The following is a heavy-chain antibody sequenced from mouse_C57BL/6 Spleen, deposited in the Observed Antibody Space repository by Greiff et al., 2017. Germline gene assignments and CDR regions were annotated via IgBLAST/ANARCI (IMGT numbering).Heavy chain of an antibody. D-gene: IGHD1-1*01. Sequence: QVQLQQPGAELVRPGSSVKLSCKASGYTFTSYWMDWVKQRPGQGLEWIGNIYPSDSETHYNQKFKDKATLTVDKSSSTAYMQLSSLTSEDSAVYYCARSRYYYGRDYFDYWGQGTTLTVSS. V-gene: IGHV1-61*01. CDR3: ARSRYYYGRDYFDY. J-gene: IGHJ2*01. CDR2: IYPSDSET. CDR1: GYTFTSYW.